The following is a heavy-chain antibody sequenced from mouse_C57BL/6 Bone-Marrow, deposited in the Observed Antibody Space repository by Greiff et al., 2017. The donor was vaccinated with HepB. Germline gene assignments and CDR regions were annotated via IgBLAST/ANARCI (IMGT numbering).Heavy chain of an antibody. J-gene: IGHJ2*01. V-gene: IGHV1-64*01. Sequence: QVQLKQPGAELVKPGASVKLSCKASGYTFTSYWMHWVKQRPGQGLEWIGMIHPNSGSTNYNEKFKSKATLTVDKSSSTAYMQLSSLTSEDSAVYYCASYGSSYVGNYWGQGTTLTVSS. D-gene: IGHD1-1*01. CDR2: IHPNSGST. CDR1: GYTFTSYW. CDR3: ASYGSSYVGNY.